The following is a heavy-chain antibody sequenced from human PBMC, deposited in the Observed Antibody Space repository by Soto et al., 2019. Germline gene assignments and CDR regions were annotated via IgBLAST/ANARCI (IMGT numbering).Heavy chain of an antibody. V-gene: IGHV3-30*04. Sequence: QVQLVESGGGVVQPERSQRLSCAASKFTFRTYVMHWVRQAPGKGLEWVALISFDGSNKYYADSVKGRFTISRDNSKNKMYLQMNSLRPEDTAVYYCAREMIPMIMGGMSAMDFWGQGTTVTVSS. D-gene: IGHD3-22*01. CDR3: AREMIPMIMGGMSAMDF. CDR2: ISFDGSNK. J-gene: IGHJ6*02. CDR1: KFTFRTYV.